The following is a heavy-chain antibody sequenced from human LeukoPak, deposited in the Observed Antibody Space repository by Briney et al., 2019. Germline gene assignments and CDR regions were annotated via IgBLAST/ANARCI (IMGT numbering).Heavy chain of an antibody. CDR3: AKSPRVVPAAIWTDYYYYYMDV. J-gene: IGHJ6*03. Sequence: PSETLSLTCTVSGGSISSYYWTWIRQPAGKGLEWIGRIFTSGSTNYNPSLKSRVTMSVDTSKNHFSLKLRSVTAADTAVYYCAKSPRVVPAAIWTDYYYYYMDVWGKGTTVTVSS. D-gene: IGHD2-2*01. V-gene: IGHV4-4*07. CDR1: GGSISSYY. CDR2: IFTSGST.